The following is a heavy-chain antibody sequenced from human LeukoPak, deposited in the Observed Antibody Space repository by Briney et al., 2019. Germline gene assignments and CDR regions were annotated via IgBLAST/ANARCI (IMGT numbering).Heavy chain of an antibody. D-gene: IGHD3-22*01. CDR2: IYYSGSGST. J-gene: IGHJ3*02. Sequence: PSETLSLTFTVSGGSISSYYWSWIRQPPGKGLEWIGYIYYSGSGSTNYNPSLKSRVTISVDTSKNQFSLKLSSVTAADTAVYYCARHSGGVDSSGEDAFDIWGQGTMVTVSS. V-gene: IGHV4-59*08. CDR1: GGSISSYY. CDR3: ARHSGGVDSSGEDAFDI.